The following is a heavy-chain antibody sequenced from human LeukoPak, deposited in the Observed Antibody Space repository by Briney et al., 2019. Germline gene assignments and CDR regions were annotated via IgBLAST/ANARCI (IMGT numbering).Heavy chain of an antibody. Sequence: ASVKVSCKASGYTFTGYYIHWVRQAPGQGLEWMGWINPNSGGTNYAQKFQGRVTMTRDTSISTAYMELSRLRSDDTAVYYCAREFTIFGVVIGFDYWGQGTLVTVSS. CDR3: AREFTIFGVVIGFDY. J-gene: IGHJ4*02. CDR2: INPNSGGT. CDR1: GYTFTGYY. D-gene: IGHD3-3*01. V-gene: IGHV1-2*02.